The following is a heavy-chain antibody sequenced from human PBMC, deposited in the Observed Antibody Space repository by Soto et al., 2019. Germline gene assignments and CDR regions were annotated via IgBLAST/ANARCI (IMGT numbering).Heavy chain of an antibody. CDR1: GFTFSSYW. D-gene: IGHD5-12*01. J-gene: IGHJ4*02. Sequence: GGSLRLYCAASGFTFSSYWMSWVRQAPGKGLEWVANIKQDGSEKYYVDSVKGRFTISRDNAKNSLYLQMNSLRAEDTAVYYCATGGYALPYYFDYWGQGTLVTVSS. V-gene: IGHV3-7*01. CDR2: IKQDGSEK. CDR3: ATGGYALPYYFDY.